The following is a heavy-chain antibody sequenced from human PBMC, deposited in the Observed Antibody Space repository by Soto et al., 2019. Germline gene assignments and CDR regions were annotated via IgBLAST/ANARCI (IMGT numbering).Heavy chain of an antibody. V-gene: IGHV3-30*18. J-gene: IGHJ3*02. CDR1: GFTFSSYG. D-gene: IGHD2-15*01. CDR3: AKVAPESGGRFAFDI. Sequence: GGSLRLSCAASGFTFSSYGMHWVRQAPGKGLEWVAVISYDGSNKYYADSVKGRFTISRDNSKNTLYLQMNSLRAEDTAVYYCAKVAPESGGRFAFDIWGQGTMVTVSS. CDR2: ISYDGSNK.